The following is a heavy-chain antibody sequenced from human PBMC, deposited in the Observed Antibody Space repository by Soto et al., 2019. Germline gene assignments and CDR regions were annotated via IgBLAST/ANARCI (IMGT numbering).Heavy chain of an antibody. J-gene: IGHJ4*02. V-gene: IGHV1-18*01. Sequence: ASVKVSCKASGYTFNTYGITWVRQAPGQGLEWMGWISAYNGNTNYAQKFQGRVTMTTDTSTGTAYMELRSLRSDDTAVYYCARLPRFLEFLHFDNWGQGTLVTVSS. D-gene: IGHD3-3*01. CDR2: ISAYNGNT. CDR3: ARLPRFLEFLHFDN. CDR1: GYTFNTYG.